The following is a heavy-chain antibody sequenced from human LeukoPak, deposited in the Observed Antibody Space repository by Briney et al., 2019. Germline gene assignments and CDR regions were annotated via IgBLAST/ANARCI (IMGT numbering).Heavy chain of an antibody. Sequence: PSETLSLTCTVSGYSISSGYYWGWIRQPPGKGLEWIGSIYHSGSTYYNPSLKSRVTISVDTSKNQFSLKLSSVTAADTAVYYCARGQQLAIYDYWGQGTLVTVSS. CDR1: GYSISSGYY. CDR2: IYHSGST. J-gene: IGHJ4*02. V-gene: IGHV4-38-2*02. D-gene: IGHD6-13*01. CDR3: ARGQQLAIYDY.